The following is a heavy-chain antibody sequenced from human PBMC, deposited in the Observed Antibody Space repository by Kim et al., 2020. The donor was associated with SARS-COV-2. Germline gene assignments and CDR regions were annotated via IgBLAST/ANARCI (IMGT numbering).Heavy chain of an antibody. Sequence: GGSLRLSCLASGFTFSSYAMSWVRQAPGEGLEWVSVISGSGGTIYYADSVKGRVTISRDNSKNTLYLQMDSLRAEDTAVYYCAKRSYYDRSGYSYFDNWGQGALVTVSS. J-gene: IGHJ4*02. CDR3: AKRSYYDRSGYSYFDN. D-gene: IGHD3-22*01. CDR1: GFTFSSYA. V-gene: IGHV3-23*01. CDR2: ISGSGGTI.